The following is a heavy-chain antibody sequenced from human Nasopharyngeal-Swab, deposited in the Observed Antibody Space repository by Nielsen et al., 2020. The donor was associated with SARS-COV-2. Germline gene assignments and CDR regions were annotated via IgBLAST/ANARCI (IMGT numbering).Heavy chain of an antibody. V-gene: IGHV3-48*04. J-gene: IGHJ6*02. Sequence: WIRQPPGKGLEWVSYISSSSSTIYYADSVKGRFTISRDNAKNSLYLQMNSLRAEDTAAYYCARDSCPEEAYCGGDCYLNYYYYYGMDVWGQGTTVTVSS. D-gene: IGHD2-21*01. CDR3: ARDSCPEEAYCGGDCYLNYYYYYGMDV. CDR2: ISSSSSTI.